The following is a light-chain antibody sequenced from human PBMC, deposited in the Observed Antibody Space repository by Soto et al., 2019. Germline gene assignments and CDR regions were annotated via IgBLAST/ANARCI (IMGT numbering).Light chain of an antibody. J-gene: IGKJ4*01. CDR3: QQYGSSPLT. CDR2: GAS. CDR1: PSVTSN. Sequence: EIVLTQSPATLSLSPWERATLSCRASPSVTSNLAWYQQKPGQAPRLLIYGASSRATGIPDRFSGSGSGTDFTLTISRLEPEDFAVYYCQQYGSSPLTVGGGAKVDIK. V-gene: IGKV3-20*01.